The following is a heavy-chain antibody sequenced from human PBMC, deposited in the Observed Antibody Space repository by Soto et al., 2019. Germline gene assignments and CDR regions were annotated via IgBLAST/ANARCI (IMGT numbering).Heavy chain of an antibody. CDR2: VNAGNGNT. CDR3: ARGHLAVVPVASWYYYMDV. CDR1: GYSFSNYA. J-gene: IGHJ6*03. V-gene: IGHV1-3*01. Sequence: GASVKVSCKGSGYSFSNYAVHWVRQAPGQRLEWMGWVNAGNGNTRYSRNFQGRVTITRDTSARTAYLELSSLRSEDTAVYYCARGHLAVVPVASWYYYMDVWGKGTTVTVSS. D-gene: IGHD2-2*01.